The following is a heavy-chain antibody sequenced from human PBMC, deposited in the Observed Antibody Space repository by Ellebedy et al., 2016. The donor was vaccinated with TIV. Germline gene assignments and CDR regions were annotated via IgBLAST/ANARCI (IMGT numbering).Heavy chain of an antibody. V-gene: IGHV3-49*03. CDR2: IRSKAYGGTT. CDR3: TRDRTTGWFDP. J-gene: IGHJ5*02. CDR1: GFTFGDYA. Sequence: GGSLRLSXTASGFTFGDYAMSWFRQAPGKGLEWVGFIRSKAYGGTTEYAASVKGRFTISRDDSKSIAYLQMNSLKTEDTAVYYCTRDRTTGWFDPWGQGTLVTVSS. D-gene: IGHD4-11*01.